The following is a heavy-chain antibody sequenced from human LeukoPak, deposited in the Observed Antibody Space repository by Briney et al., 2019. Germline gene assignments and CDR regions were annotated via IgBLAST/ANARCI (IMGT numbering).Heavy chain of an antibody. D-gene: IGHD1-26*01. J-gene: IGHJ3*02. CDR2: IYSAGAT. Sequence: PGGSLRLPCAASGFTFSSYWMSWVRQAPGKGLEWVSSIYSAGATHYAESVKGRLTISRDNSKNTLYLQMNSLRAEDMAVYYCARIEWERLGRAFDIWGQGTMVTVSS. CDR3: ARIEWERLGRAFDI. CDR1: GFTFSSYW. V-gene: IGHV3-53*01.